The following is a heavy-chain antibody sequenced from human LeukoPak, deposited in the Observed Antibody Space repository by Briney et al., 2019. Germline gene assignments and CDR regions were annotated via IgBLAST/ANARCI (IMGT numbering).Heavy chain of an antibody. CDR3: ARYRYCSGGSCYSTFDY. D-gene: IGHD2-15*01. CDR2: IIPIFGTA. V-gene: IGHV1-69*13. Sequence: ASEKVSCKASGGTFSSYAISWVRQAPGQGLEWMGGIIPIFGTANYAQKFQGRVTITADESTSTAYMELSSLRSEDTAVYYCARYRYCSGGSCYSTFDYWGQGTLVTVSS. CDR1: GGTFSSYA. J-gene: IGHJ4*02.